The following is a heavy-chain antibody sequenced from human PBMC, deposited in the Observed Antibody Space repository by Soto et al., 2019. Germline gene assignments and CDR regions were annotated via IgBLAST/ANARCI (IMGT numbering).Heavy chain of an antibody. D-gene: IGHD6-13*01. J-gene: IGHJ4*02. CDR3: ARGRKGFSSSCYVD. CDR1: GGSFSGYY. Sequence: SETLSLTCAVYGGSFSGYYWTWIRQPPGKGLEWIGEINDSGGTDYTPSLKSRVTISLDTSKNQLSLKLSSVTAADTAVYYCARGRKGFSSSCYVDWRQRTLVTVSS. CDR2: INDSGGT. V-gene: IGHV4-34*01.